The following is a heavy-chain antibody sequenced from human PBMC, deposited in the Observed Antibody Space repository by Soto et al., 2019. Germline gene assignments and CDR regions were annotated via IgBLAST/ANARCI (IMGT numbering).Heavy chain of an antibody. D-gene: IGHD1-26*01. Sequence: PGGSLRLSCSASGFTFSSYSMNSVRQAPGKGLEWVSSISSSSYIYYADSVKGRFTISRDNAKNSLYLQMNSLRAEDTAVYYCARDPPYSGSYFGFDYWGQGTLVTVSS. J-gene: IGHJ4*02. CDR1: GFTFSSYS. CDR2: ISSSSYI. CDR3: ARDPPYSGSYFGFDY. V-gene: IGHV3-21*01.